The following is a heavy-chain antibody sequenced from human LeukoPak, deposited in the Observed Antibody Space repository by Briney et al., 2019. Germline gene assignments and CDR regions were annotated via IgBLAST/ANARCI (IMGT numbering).Heavy chain of an antibody. J-gene: IGHJ4*02. D-gene: IGHD2-8*01. V-gene: IGHV3-7*01. CDR1: GFTFSSYW. Sequence: GGSLRLPCAASGFTFSSYWMSWVRRAPGKGREWVANIKQDGSEKYYVDSVKGRFTISRDNAKNSLYLQMNSLRAEDTAVYYCARHRGYCTNGVCYRWFDYWCQGTLLTVSS. CDR2: IKQDGSEK. CDR3: ARHRGYCTNGVCYRWFDY.